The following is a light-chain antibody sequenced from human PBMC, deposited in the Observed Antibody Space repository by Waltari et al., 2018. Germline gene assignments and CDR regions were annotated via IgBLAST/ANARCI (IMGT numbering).Light chain of an antibody. CDR1: QSLLHSNGYNY. CDR3: MQPLQTLPGT. V-gene: IGKV2-28*01. J-gene: IGKJ1*01. CDR2: LGS. Sequence: DIVMTQSPLSLPVTPGESASISCRSSQSLLHSNGYNYLDWYLQKPGQSPQLLIYLGSYRASGVPDRFSATGSGTDFTLNISRVEAQDIGVYYCMQPLQTLPGTFGPGTKVEIK.